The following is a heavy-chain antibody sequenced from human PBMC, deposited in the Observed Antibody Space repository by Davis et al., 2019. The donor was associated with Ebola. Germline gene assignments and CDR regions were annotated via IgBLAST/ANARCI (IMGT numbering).Heavy chain of an antibody. Sequence: SETLSLTCAVYGGSFSGYYWSWIRQPPGKGLEWIGEINHSGSTNYNPSLKSRVTISVDTSKNQFSLKLSSVTAADTAVYYCARVAPYSGYVGYWGQGTLVTVSS. J-gene: IGHJ4*02. CDR2: INHSGST. CDR3: ARVAPYSGYVGY. D-gene: IGHD5-12*01. CDR1: GGSFSGYY. V-gene: IGHV4-34*01.